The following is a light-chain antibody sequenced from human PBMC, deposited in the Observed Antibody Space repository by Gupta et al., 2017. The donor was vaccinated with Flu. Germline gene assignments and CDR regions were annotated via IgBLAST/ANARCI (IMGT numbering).Light chain of an antibody. CDR1: SSNIENNF. V-gene: IGLV1-47*01. CDR2: RSV. J-gene: IGLJ3*02. Sequence: QSVLTQPPSASGTPGQGITMSCSGTSSNIENNFVYWYQHFPGMAPKLLIYRSVRRPSGVPGRFSASKSGTSATLAISEFRAEDEADYYCGSWDDSLNGWVFGAGTKVTVL. CDR3: GSWDDSLNGWV.